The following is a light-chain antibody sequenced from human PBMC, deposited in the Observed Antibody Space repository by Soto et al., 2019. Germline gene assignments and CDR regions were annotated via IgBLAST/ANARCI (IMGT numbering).Light chain of an antibody. J-gene: IGKJ1*01. Sequence: TLSPSSVSASVGDGGPITCRASQDLSSWLAWYQQQQGNAPKLLIYAASNLQGGVPSRFTGSGSWTDFTITISSLQPEDFATYYCQQGYSYSWTFGQGTKVDIK. V-gene: IGKV1-12*02. CDR2: AAS. CDR1: QDLSSW. CDR3: QQGYSYSWT.